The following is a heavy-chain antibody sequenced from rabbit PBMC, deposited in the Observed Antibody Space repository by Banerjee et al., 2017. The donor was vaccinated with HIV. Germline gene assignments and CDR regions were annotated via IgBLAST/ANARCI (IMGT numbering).Heavy chain of an antibody. CDR1: GFSFSNKYV. Sequence: QEQLEESGGDLVQPEGSLTLTCTASGFSFSNKYVMCWVRQAPGKGLEWIACIGAGSSGTTYYASWAKGRFTISKTSSTTVTLQMTSLTAADTATYFCARGIYPNNWYYFGLWGQGTLVTVS. J-gene: IGHJ4*01. D-gene: IGHD7-1*01. CDR2: IGAGSSGTT. V-gene: IGHV1S45*01. CDR3: ARGIYPNNWYYFGL.